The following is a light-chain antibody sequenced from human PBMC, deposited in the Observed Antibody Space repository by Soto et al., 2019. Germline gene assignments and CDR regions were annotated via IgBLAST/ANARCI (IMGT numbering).Light chain of an antibody. J-gene: IGLJ1*01. V-gene: IGLV2-23*01. CDR3: CSYAGSSTYV. CDR1: SSDIGAYNY. CDR2: EGS. Sequence: QSVLTQPASVSGSPGQSITVSCTGTSSDIGAYNYVSWYQQHPGKAPKVIIYEGSKRPSGVSNRFSGSKSGNTASLTISGLQAEDEADYYCCSYAGSSTYVFGTGTKVTVL.